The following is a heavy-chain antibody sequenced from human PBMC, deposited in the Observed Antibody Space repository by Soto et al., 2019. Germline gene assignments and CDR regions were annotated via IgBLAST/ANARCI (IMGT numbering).Heavy chain of an antibody. J-gene: IGHJ4*02. V-gene: IGHV3-64D*08. Sequence: GSLRLSCSASGFTFSSYAMHWVRQAPGKGLEYVSAISSNGGSTYYADSVKGRFTISRDNSKNTLYLQMSSLGAEDTAVYYCVKEPYYDSSGYYLGGSYWGQGTLVTVSS. CDR2: ISSNGGST. CDR3: VKEPYYDSSGYYLGGSY. D-gene: IGHD3-22*01. CDR1: GFTFSSYA.